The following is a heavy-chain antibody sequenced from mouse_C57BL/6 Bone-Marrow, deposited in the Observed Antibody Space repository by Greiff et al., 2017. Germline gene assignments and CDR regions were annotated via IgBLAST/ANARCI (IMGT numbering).Heavy chain of an antibody. Sequence: VQLQQSGAELARPGASVKMSCKASGYTFTSYTMHWVKQRPGQGLEWIGYINPSSGYTKYNQKFKDKATLTADKSSSTAYMQLSSLTSADSAVYYCAGWRGYYFDYWGQGTTLTVAS. J-gene: IGHJ2*01. CDR1: GYTFTSYT. CDR2: INPSSGYT. V-gene: IGHV1-4*01. CDR3: AGWRGYYFDY.